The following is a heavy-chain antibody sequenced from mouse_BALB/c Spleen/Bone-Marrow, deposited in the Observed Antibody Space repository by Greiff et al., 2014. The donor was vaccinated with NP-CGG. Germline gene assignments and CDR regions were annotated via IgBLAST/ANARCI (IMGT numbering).Heavy chain of an antibody. J-gene: IGHJ4*01. Sequence: VKLMESGAERVRPGSSVKISCKASGYVFSTYWMNWVKQRPGQGLERIGQIYPGDGDTNYNGKFKDKVILTADKSSSTAYMQLSSPTSEDSAVYFCARSGKGAMDYWGQGTSVTVSS. CDR2: IYPGDGDT. CDR3: ARSGKGAMDY. CDR1: GYVFSTYW. V-gene: IGHV1-80*01. D-gene: IGHD2-1*01.